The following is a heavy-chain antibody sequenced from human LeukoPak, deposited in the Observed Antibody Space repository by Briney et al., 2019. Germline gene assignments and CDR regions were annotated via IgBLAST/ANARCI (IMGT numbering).Heavy chain of an antibody. V-gene: IGHV4-59*11. CDR1: GGSISSHY. J-gene: IGHJ6*03. CDR3: ARGSDYMDV. Sequence: SETLSLTCTVSGGSISSHYWSWIRQPPGKGLEWIGYIYYSGSTNYNPSLKSRVTISVDTSKNQFSLKLSSVTAADTAVYYCARGSDYMDVWGEGTTVTVSS. CDR2: IYYSGST.